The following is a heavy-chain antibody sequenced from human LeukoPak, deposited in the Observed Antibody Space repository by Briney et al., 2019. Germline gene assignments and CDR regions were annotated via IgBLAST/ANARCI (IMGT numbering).Heavy chain of an antibody. CDR3: AREVYYGSGRRFDL. CDR1: GFTFSDYS. J-gene: IGHJ4*02. CDR2: ISSSSSFI. Sequence: GGSLRLSCAASGFTFSDYSMTWVRQAPGKGLEWLSYISSSSSFIYYADSVKGRFTISRDNARNSLHLQMNSLRAEDTAVYYCAREVYYGSGRRFDLWGQGTLVTVSS. D-gene: IGHD3-10*01. V-gene: IGHV3-48*01.